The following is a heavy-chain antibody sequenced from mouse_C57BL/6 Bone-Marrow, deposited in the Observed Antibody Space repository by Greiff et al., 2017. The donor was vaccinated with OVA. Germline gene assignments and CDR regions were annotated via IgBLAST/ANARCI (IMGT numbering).Heavy chain of an antibody. J-gene: IGHJ3*01. D-gene: IGHD2-5*01. Sequence: QVQLKQPGAELVKPGASVKLSCKASGYTFTSYWMHWVKQRPGRGLEWIGRIDPNSGGTKYNEKFKSKATLTVDKPSSTAYMQLSSLTSEDSAVYYCARSHSNYLAWFAYWGQGTLVTVSA. V-gene: IGHV1-72*01. CDR2: IDPNSGGT. CDR1: GYTFTSYW. CDR3: ARSHSNYLAWFAY.